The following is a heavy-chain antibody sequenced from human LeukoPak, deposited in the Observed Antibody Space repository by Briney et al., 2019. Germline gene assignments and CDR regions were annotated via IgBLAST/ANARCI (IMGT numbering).Heavy chain of an antibody. CDR3: ARDPGGAFDI. J-gene: IGHJ3*02. V-gene: IGHV4-59*01. CDR2: IYYSGST. CDR1: GGSISSYY. D-gene: IGHD3-10*01. Sequence: SETLSLTCTVSGGSISSYYWSWIRQPPGKGLEWIGYIYYSGSTNYNPSLKSRVTISVDTSKNQFSLKLSSVTAADTAVYYCARDPGGAFDIWGQGTMVTVSS.